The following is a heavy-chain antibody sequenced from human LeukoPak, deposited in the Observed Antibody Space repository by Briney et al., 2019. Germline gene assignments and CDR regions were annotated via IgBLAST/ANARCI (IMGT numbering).Heavy chain of an antibody. V-gene: IGHV1-2*02. CDR3: ARETGYAYGRAPLDY. CDR1: GYTFSDYY. Sequence: GASVKVSCKASGYTFSDYYMHWVRQAPGQGLEWMGWINPNSGGTNYAQKFQGRVTMTRDTSISTAYMELSRLRSDDTAVYYCARETGYAYGRAPLDYWGQGTLVTVSS. CDR2: INPNSGGT. J-gene: IGHJ4*02. D-gene: IGHD5-18*01.